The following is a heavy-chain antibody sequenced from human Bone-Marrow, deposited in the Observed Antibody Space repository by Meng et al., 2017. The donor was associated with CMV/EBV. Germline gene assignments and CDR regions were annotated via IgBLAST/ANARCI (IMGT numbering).Heavy chain of an antibody. D-gene: IGHD3-3*01. Sequence: GESLKISCAASGFTFSSYAMHWVRQAPGKGLEWVAVISYDGSNKYYADSVKGRFTISRDNSKNTLYLQMNSLRAEDTALYYCAKWGHYDLGAFDLWGQGTMVTVSS. V-gene: IGHV3-30*04. J-gene: IGHJ3*01. CDR3: AKWGHYDLGAFDL. CDR2: ISYDGSNK. CDR1: GFTFSSYA.